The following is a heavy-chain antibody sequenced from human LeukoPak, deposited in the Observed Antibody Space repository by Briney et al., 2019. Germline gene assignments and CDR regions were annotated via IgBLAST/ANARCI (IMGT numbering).Heavy chain of an antibody. V-gene: IGHV3-48*01. J-gene: IGHJ4*02. CDR2: ISSSSSTI. Sequence: PGGSLRLSCAASGFIFSSYSMNWVRQAPGKGLEWVSYISSSSSTIYYADSVKGRFTISRDNAKNSLYLQMNSLRAEDTAVYYCARSYYDFWSGYYQILFDYWGQGTLVTVSS. D-gene: IGHD3-3*01. CDR1: GFIFSSYS. CDR3: ARSYYDFWSGYYQILFDY.